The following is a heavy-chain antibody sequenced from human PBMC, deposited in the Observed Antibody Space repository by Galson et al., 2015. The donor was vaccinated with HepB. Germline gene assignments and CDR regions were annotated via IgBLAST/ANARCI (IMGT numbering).Heavy chain of an antibody. V-gene: IGHV3-23*01. CDR2: ISGGGGTT. D-gene: IGHD3-22*01. J-gene: IGHJ4*02. Sequence: SLRLSCAASGFTFSSYAMSWVRQAPGRGLEWVSAISGGGGTTNYADSVKGRFTISRDNSKNTLYLQMNSLRVEDTAVYYCAKDHYYDIRSFDCWGQGTLVTVSS. CDR1: GFTFSSYA. CDR3: AKDHYYDIRSFDC.